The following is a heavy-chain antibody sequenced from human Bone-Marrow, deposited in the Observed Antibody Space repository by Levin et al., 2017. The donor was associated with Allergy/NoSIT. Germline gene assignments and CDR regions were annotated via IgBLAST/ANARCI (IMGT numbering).Heavy chain of an antibody. V-gene: IGHV3-23*01. CDR1: GFTFSDYV. CDR3: ARTPGALVVTPYFDS. CDR2: IGGSDGTT. D-gene: IGHD2-15*01. Sequence: QPGGSLRLSCAASGFTFSDYVMNWVRQAPGKGLEWVSVIGGSDGTTYYADSVKGRFTISRDNSKNTLYLQMNSLRADDTAVYFCARTPGALVVTPYFDSWGQGTLVSVSS. J-gene: IGHJ4*02.